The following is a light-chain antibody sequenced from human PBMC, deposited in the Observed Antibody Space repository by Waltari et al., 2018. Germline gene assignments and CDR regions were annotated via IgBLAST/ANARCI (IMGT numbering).Light chain of an antibody. J-gene: IGKJ4*01. Sequence: DIQIAQSPSSLSASVGDKVTITCRASETIRIYLNWYQQKPGKAPKLLINTASRLQSGVPSRFSGSGSGTDFTLTISTLQPEDFATYYCQQSYSIPLTFGGGTKVEIK. CDR3: QQSYSIPLT. V-gene: IGKV1-39*01. CDR1: ETIRIY. CDR2: TAS.